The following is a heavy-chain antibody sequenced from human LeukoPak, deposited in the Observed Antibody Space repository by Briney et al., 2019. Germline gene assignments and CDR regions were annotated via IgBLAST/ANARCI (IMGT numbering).Heavy chain of an antibody. CDR2: IHHSGSA. CDR1: GYSMSRGYY. CDR3: ARQDYDSLTGYYGYYFDY. D-gene: IGHD3-9*01. J-gene: IGHJ4*02. V-gene: IGHV4-38-2*01. Sequence: SETLSLTCALCGYSMSRGYYWGWIRPPPGKGLEWNGSIHHSGSADYNPSLKSRVTISVDTSKNQFSLKPSSVTAADTAVYYCARQDYDSLTGYYGYYFDYWGQGTLVTVSS.